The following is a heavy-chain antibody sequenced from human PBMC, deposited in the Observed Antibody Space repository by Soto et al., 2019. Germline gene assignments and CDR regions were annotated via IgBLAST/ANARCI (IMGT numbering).Heavy chain of an antibody. CDR2: IGGSRSPM. CDR3: ARGGRGYDYCDS. V-gene: IGHV3-48*02. Sequence: EVQLVESGGGLVQPGGSLRLSCTASGFIFSDYPMNWVRQAPGKGLEWLSYIGGSRSPMYYADSVKGRFTISRDSAKKALYLQMNSLRDDDTAVYYCARGGRGYDYCDSGGLGILVTVSS. CDR1: GFIFSDYP. D-gene: IGHD5-12*01. J-gene: IGHJ4*02.